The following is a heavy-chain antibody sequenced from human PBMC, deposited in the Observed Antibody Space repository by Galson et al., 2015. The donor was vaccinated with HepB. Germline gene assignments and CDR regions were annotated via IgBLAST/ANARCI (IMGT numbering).Heavy chain of an antibody. CDR2: IWYDGSNK. CDR1: GFTFSSYG. D-gene: IGHD3-10*01. Sequence: SLRLSCAASGFTFSSYGMHWVRQAPGKGLEWVAVIWYDGSNKYYADSVKGRFTISRDNSKNTLYLQMNSLRAEDTAVYYCARATGSGSYPEDFDYWGQGTLVTVSS. J-gene: IGHJ4*02. CDR3: ARATGSGSYPEDFDY. V-gene: IGHV3-33*01.